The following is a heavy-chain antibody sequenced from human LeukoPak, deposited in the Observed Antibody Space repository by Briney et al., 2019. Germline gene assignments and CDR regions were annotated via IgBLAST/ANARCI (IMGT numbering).Heavy chain of an antibody. CDR1: AGSISTYY. Sequence: SETLSLTCTVSAGSISTYYWTWIRQPPAKGLEWIGYVYYSGSTYYNPSLKSRVTISVDTSKNQFSLKLSSVTAADTAVYYCARSWSRDWFDPWGQGTLVTVSS. D-gene: IGHD3-10*01. V-gene: IGHV4-59*06. J-gene: IGHJ5*02. CDR2: VYYSGST. CDR3: ARSWSRDWFDP.